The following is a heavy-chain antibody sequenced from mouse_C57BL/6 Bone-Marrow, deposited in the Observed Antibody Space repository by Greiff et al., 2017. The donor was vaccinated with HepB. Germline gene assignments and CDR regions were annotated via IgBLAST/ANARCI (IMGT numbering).Heavy chain of an antibody. V-gene: IGHV3-8*01. J-gene: IGHJ2*01. CDR1: GYSITSDY. D-gene: IGHD3-2*02. Sequence: EVKLMESGPGLAKPSQTLSLTCSVPGYSITSDYWNWIRKFPGNKLEYMGYISYSGSTYYNPSLKSRISITPDTSKNQYYLQLNSVTTEDTATYYGARRTAQASYFDHWGQGTTLTVSS. CDR3: ARRTAQASYFDH. CDR2: ISYSGST.